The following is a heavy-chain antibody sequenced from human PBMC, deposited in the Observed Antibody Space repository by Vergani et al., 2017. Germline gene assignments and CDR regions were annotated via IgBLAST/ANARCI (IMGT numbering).Heavy chain of an antibody. CDR2: IGKDGINT. D-gene: IGHD2-21*02. V-gene: IGHV3-30*02. Sequence: QVQLVESAGAVVQPGGSLSLSCAAPGFTFSNFGIHWTPQAPGKGLEWLTYIGKDGINTRYRDAVKGRFTVSRGTSKDILYLQMDSLRSEDTALYYCAKYLRDSTDGLPDSWGPGTLVIVSS. J-gene: IGHJ4*02. CDR1: GFTFSNFG. CDR3: AKYLRDSTDGLPDS.